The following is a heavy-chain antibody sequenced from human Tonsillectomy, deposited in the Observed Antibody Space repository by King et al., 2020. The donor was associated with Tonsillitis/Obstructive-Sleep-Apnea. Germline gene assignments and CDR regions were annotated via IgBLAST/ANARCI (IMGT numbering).Heavy chain of an antibody. CDR2: IIPILGIA. Sequence: VQLVQSGAEVKNPGSSVKVSCKASGGTFSSYVISWVRQDPGQGLEWMGRIIPILGIANYAQRFQGRVTFTADKSTGTAYMELRSLRSEDTAVFYGAREVATYYAFDLWGQGAMVTVSS. V-gene: IGHV1-69*09. J-gene: IGHJ3*01. D-gene: IGHD5-12*01. CDR1: GGTFSSYV. CDR3: AREVATYYAFDL.